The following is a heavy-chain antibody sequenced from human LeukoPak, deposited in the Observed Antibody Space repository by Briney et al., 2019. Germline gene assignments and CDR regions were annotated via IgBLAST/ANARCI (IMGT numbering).Heavy chain of an antibody. Sequence: GASVKVSCKASGYRFTDFSIYWVRQAPGQGLEWMGWFNPNTGDAKYAEKFQGWITMTSDTSIRTAYMEIRSLKPDDTAIYYCATGGPQTSGEKRGLDYWGQGTLVTVSS. CDR3: ATGGPQTSGEKRGLDY. V-gene: IGHV1-2*04. J-gene: IGHJ4*02. CDR1: GYRFTDFS. D-gene: IGHD6-25*01. CDR2: FNPNTGDA.